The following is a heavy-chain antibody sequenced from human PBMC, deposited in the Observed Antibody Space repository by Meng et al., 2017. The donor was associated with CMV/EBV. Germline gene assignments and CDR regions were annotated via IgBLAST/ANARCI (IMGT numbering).Heavy chain of an antibody. V-gene: IGHV4-61*01. J-gene: IGHJ4*02. CDR2: IYYSGST. CDR3: ARGRGSNDY. CDR1: GGSVSSGSYY. Sequence: SETLSLTCTVSGGSVSSGSYYWSWIRQPPGKGLEWIGYIYYSGSTNYNPSLKSRVTISVDTSKNQFSLKLSSVTAADTAVYYCARGRGSNDYWGQGTLVTVSS. D-gene: IGHD3-10*01.